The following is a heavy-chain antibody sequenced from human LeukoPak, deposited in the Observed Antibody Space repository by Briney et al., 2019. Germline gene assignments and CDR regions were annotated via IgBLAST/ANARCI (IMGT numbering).Heavy chain of an antibody. D-gene: IGHD5-18*01. V-gene: IGHV1-18*01. J-gene: IGHJ6*03. CDR3: ARRGTNTAMADALGYYYYMDV. Sequence: GASVKVSCKASGYTFTSYGISWVRQAPGQGLEWMGWISAYNGNTNYAQKLQGRVTMTTDTSTSTAYMELRSLRSDDTAVYYCARRGTNTAMADALGYYYYMDVWGKGTTVTVSS. CDR1: GYTFTSYG. CDR2: ISAYNGNT.